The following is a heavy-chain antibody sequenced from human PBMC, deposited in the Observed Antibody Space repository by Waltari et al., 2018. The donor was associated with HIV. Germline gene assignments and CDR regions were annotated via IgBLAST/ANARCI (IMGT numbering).Heavy chain of an antibody. Sequence: QVQLVESGGGVVQPGTSLTLSCAVSGLTFSNLALPWVRQSPAKGLEWLAVFWSDGVEISYADSVKGRFTISKDSSQKTLYLHLTSLRAEDTALYYCARGYSSSRWIPLYHWGRGTLVTVSS. CDR2: FWSDGVEI. D-gene: IGHD6-6*01. J-gene: IGHJ1*01. V-gene: IGHV3-33*01. CDR1: GLTFSNLA. CDR3: ARGYSSSRWIPLYH.